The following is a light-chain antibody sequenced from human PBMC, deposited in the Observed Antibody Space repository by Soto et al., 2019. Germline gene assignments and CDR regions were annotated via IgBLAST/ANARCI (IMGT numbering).Light chain of an antibody. CDR1: SSDVGGYNL. CDR2: DVN. Sequence: QSALTQPASVSGSPGQSITISCTGTSSDVGGYNLVSWYQQYPDKAPKLMIFDVNTRPSGASNRFSGSKSGNTASLTISGLQAEDEADYYCSSYKSSSTLPYVFGTGTKLTVL. CDR3: SSYKSSSTLPYV. V-gene: IGLV2-14*01. J-gene: IGLJ1*01.